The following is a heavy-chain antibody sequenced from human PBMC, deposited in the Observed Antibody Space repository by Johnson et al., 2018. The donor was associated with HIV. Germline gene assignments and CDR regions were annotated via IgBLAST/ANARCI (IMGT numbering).Heavy chain of an antibody. J-gene: IGHJ3*02. CDR3: ARDIIAVAGYDAFDI. D-gene: IGHD6-19*01. CDR1: GFTFSNAW. V-gene: IGHV3-74*01. Sequence: EVQLVESGGGLVKPGGSLRLSCAASGFTFSNAWMSWVRQAPGKGLVWVSRINSDGSSTSYADSVKGRFTISRDNSKNTLYLQMNSLRAEDTAVYYCARDIIAVAGYDAFDIWGQGSMVTVSS. CDR2: INSDGSST.